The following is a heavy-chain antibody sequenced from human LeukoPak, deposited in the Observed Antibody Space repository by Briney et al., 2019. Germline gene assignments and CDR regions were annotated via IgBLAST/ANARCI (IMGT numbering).Heavy chain of an antibody. CDR2: INGNSGGT. CDR3: AASPDYYDSSGYSYYFDY. Sequence: ASVKVSCKPSGYTFTGFYVHWVRQAPGQGLEWMGWINGNSGGTKYAQKFQGRVTMTRDTSISTAYMELSSLRSEDTAVYYCAASPDYYDSSGYSYYFDYWGQGTLVTVSS. D-gene: IGHD3-22*01. J-gene: IGHJ4*02. CDR1: GYTFTGFY. V-gene: IGHV1-2*02.